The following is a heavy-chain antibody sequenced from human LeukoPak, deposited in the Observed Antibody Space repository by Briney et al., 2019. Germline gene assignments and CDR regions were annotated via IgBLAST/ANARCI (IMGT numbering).Heavy chain of an antibody. J-gene: IGHJ6*03. D-gene: IGHD1-26*01. V-gene: IGHV3-23*01. CDR2: ISGSGGST. CDR3: AKDLGGSYPGLDYMDV. Sequence: PGGSLRLSCAASGFTFSSYAMSWVRQAPGKGLEWVSAISGSGGSTYYADSVKGRFTISRDNSKNTLYLQMNSLRAEDTAVYYCAKDLGGSYPGLDYMDVWGKGTTVTVSS. CDR1: GFTFSSYA.